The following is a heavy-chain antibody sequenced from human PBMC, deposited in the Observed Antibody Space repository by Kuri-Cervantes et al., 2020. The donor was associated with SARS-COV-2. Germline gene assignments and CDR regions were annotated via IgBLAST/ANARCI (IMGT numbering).Heavy chain of an antibody. V-gene: IGHV4-61*02. J-gene: IGHJ4*02. Sequence: SETLSLTCTVSGGSISSGSDYWTWIRQPAGKGLEWIGRIYDSGRTDYNPSLTSRVTISADTSKNQFSLKLSFVTAADTAVYYCARRRDLYDFWSGYYPDWDYWGQGTPVTVSS. CDR3: ARRRDLYDFWSGYYPDWDY. CDR2: IYDSGRT. D-gene: IGHD3-3*01. CDR1: GGSISSGSDY.